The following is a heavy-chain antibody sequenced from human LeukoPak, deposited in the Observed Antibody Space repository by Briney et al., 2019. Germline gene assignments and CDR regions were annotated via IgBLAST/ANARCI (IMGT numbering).Heavy chain of an antibody. CDR1: GGSLSSYY. J-gene: IGHJ4*02. Sequence: SETLSLTCTVSGGSLSSYYWSWIRQPPGKGLEWIGYIYYSGSTNYNPSLKSRVTISVDTSKNQFSLKLSSVTAAETAVDYCARDWGYYYDSRGFLDYWGQGTLVTVSS. CDR3: ARDWGYYYDSRGFLDY. V-gene: IGHV4-59*01. CDR2: IYYSGST. D-gene: IGHD3-22*01.